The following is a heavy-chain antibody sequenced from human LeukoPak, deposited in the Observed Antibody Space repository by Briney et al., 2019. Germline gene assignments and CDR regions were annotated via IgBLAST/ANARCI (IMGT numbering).Heavy chain of an antibody. CDR2: IYHSGST. D-gene: IGHD3-10*01. CDR3: ARDYRSGSFHFDY. CDR1: GYSISSGYY. Sequence: SETLSLTCAVSGYSISSGYYWGWIRPPPGKGLEWIGSIYHSGSTYYNPSLKSRVTISVDTSKNQFSLKLSSVTAADTAVYYCARDYRSGSFHFDYWGQGTLVTVSS. V-gene: IGHV4-38-2*02. J-gene: IGHJ4*02.